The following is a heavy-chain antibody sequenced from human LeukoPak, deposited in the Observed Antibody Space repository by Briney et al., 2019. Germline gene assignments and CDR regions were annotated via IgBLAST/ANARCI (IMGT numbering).Heavy chain of an antibody. CDR1: GYTFTSYD. Sequence: GASVKVSCKASGYTFTSYDINWVRQATGQGLEWMGWMNPNSGNTGYAQKFQGRVTMTRNTSISTAYMELSSLRSEDTAVYYCARGRTPYCSGGSCYHFDYWGQGTLVTVSS. V-gene: IGHV1-8*01. CDR2: MNPNSGNT. CDR3: ARGRTPYCSGGSCYHFDY. D-gene: IGHD2-15*01. J-gene: IGHJ4*02.